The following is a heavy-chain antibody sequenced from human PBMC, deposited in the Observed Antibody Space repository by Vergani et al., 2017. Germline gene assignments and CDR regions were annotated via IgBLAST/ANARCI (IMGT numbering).Heavy chain of an antibody. J-gene: IGHJ4*02. CDR3: AKGPYDVWSGYPDY. D-gene: IGHD3-3*01. CDR1: GFTFDDYA. CDR2: ISWNSGSI. V-gene: IGHV3-9*01. Sequence: EVQLVESGGGLVQPGRSLRLSCAASGFTFDDYAMHWVRQAPGKGLEWVSGISWNSGSIGYADSVKGRFTISRDNAKNSLYLQMNSLRAEDTALYYCAKGPYDVWSGYPDYWGQGTLVTVSS.